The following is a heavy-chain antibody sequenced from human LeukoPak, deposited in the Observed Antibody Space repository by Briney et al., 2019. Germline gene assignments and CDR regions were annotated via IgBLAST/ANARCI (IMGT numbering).Heavy chain of an antibody. J-gene: IGHJ4*02. CDR2: INHSGST. D-gene: IGHD1-26*01. Sequence: SETLSLTCAVYGGSFSGYYWSWIRQPPGKGLEWIGEINHSGSTNYNPSLKSRVTISVDTSKNQFSLKLSSVTAADTAVYYCARGRVGATSDYFDYWGQGTLVTVSS. CDR3: ARGRVGATSDYFDY. V-gene: IGHV4-34*01. CDR1: GGSFSGYY.